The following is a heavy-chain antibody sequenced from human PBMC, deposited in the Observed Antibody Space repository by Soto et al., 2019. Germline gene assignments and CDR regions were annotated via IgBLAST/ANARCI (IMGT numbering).Heavy chain of an antibody. CDR2: ISGGGDTT. Sequence: EVQLLESGGGLVQPGGSLRLSCAASGFTFNNYAMTWVRQAPGKGLEWVSAISGGGDTTSYADSVKGRFTVSRYGSKNTLYLQMSSVRAEDAALYYCAKGRGGSGSLTPRVDFWGQGTLVTVSS. J-gene: IGHJ4*02. CDR1: GFTFNNYA. CDR3: AKGRGGSGSLTPRVDF. D-gene: IGHD3-10*01. V-gene: IGHV3-23*01.